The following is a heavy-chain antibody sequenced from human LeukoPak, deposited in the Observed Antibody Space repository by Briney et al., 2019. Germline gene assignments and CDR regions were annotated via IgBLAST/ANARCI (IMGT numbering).Heavy chain of an antibody. V-gene: IGHV4-38-2*02. CDR1: SYSISSVYY. Sequence: SENLSLTCTVSSYSISSVYYGGWIRQPPGKGLEWIATISHSGSTYYAPSLKSRLTISLDTSKNQFSLELSSVTAADTAVYYCARVNAPVATFDYWGQGALVTVSS. CDR2: ISHSGST. CDR3: ARVNAPVATFDY. J-gene: IGHJ4*02. D-gene: IGHD2-21*01.